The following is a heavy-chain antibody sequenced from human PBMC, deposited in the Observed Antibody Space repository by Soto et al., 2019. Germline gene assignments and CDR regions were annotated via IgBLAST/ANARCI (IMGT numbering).Heavy chain of an antibody. CDR3: ARQAARDYYFDY. CDR2: IYYSGST. CDR1: GGSISSGGYY. Sequence: SETLSLTCTVSGGSISSGGYYWSWIRQHPGKGLEWIGYIYYSGSTYYDPSLKSRVTISVDTSKNQFSLKLSSVTAADTAVYYCARQAARDYYFDYWGQGTLVTVSS. D-gene: IGHD6-6*01. J-gene: IGHJ4*02. V-gene: IGHV4-31*03.